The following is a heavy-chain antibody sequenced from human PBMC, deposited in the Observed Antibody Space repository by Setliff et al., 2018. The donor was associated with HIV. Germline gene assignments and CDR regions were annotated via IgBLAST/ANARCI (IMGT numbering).Heavy chain of an antibody. CDR1: GYTFTSYG. J-gene: IGHJ3*02. Sequence: ASVKVSCKASGYTFTSYGISWVRQAPGQGLEWMGWVSAYNGNTNYAQKLQGRVTMTTDTSTSTAYMELRSLRSDDTAVYYCARGGFTMIVVGEDAFDIWGQGTMVTVSS. D-gene: IGHD3-22*01. V-gene: IGHV1-18*01. CDR3: ARGGFTMIVVGEDAFDI. CDR2: VSAYNGNT.